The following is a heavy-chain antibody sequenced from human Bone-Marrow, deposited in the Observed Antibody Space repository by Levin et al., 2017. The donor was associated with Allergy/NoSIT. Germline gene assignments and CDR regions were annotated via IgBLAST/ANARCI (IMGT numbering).Heavy chain of an antibody. Sequence: SQTLSLPCTVPGGFIRSTYWSWIRPSPGKGLEWLGFLFYSGSTLYNPSLRSRLTMSVDTSKNQLSLELSSVTAADTAVYYCARAGEGYSGYVDGFDVWGQGTVVTVSS. CDR3: ARAGEGYSGYVDGFDV. D-gene: IGHD5-12*01. CDR1: GGFIRSTY. V-gene: IGHV4-59*01. J-gene: IGHJ3*01. CDR2: LFYSGST.